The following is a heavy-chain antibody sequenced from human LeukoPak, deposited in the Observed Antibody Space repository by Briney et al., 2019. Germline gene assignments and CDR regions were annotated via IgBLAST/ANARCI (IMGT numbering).Heavy chain of an antibody. CDR1: GGTFSSYA. Sequence: ASVKVSCKASGGTFSSYAISWVRQAPGQGLEWMGGIIPIFGTANYAQKFQGRVTITTDESTSTAYMELSSLRSEDTAVYYCARDLWRPTGTTYFDYWGQGTLVTVSS. V-gene: IGHV1-69*05. CDR2: IIPIFGTA. J-gene: IGHJ4*02. D-gene: IGHD1-1*01. CDR3: ARDLWRPTGTTYFDY.